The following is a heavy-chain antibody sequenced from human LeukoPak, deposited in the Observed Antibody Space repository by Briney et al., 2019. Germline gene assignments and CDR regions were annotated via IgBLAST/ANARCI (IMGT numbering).Heavy chain of an antibody. CDR2: IKQDGSEK. D-gene: IGHD3-22*01. Sequence: GESLRLSCAASGFTFSSYWMSWVRQAPGKGLEWVANIKQDGSEKYYVDSVKGRSTISRDNAKNSLYLQMNSLRAEDTAVYYCARSNSGYYYYGMDVWGQGTTVIVSS. CDR3: ARSNSGYYYYGMDV. V-gene: IGHV3-7*01. J-gene: IGHJ6*02. CDR1: GFTFSSYW.